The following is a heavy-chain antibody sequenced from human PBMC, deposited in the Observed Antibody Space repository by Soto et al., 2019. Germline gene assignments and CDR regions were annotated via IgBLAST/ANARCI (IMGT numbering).Heavy chain of an antibody. CDR3: ARDPKWIQLPWYYYGMDV. J-gene: IGHJ6*02. V-gene: IGHV1-18*01. CDR2: ISAYNGNT. Sequence: GASVKVSCKASGYTFTGYGISWVRQAPGQGLEWMGWISAYNGNTNYAQKLQGRVTMTTDTSTSTAYMELRSLRSDDTAVYYCARDPKWIQLPWYYYGMDVWGQGTTVTVS. CDR1: GYTFTGYG. D-gene: IGHD5-18*01.